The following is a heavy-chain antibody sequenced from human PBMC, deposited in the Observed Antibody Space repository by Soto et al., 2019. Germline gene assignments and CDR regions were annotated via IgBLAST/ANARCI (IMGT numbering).Heavy chain of an antibody. CDR1: GGTFSSYA. V-gene: IGHV1-69*01. D-gene: IGHD3-22*01. CDR2: IIPIVGTA. Sequence: QVQLVQSGAEVKKPGSSVKVSCKASGGTFSSYAISWVRQAPGQGLEWMGGIIPIVGTANYAQKFQGRVTITADESTSTAYMELSSLRSEDTAVYYCARGKYYYYSSGYSGMDVWGQGTTVTVSS. CDR3: ARGKYYYYSSGYSGMDV. J-gene: IGHJ6*02.